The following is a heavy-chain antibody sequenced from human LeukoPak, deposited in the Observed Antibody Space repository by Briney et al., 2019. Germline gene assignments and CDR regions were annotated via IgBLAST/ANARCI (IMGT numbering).Heavy chain of an antibody. V-gene: IGHV4-34*01. CDR3: ARGHYGSGSYYRVCYYGMDV. J-gene: IGHJ6*02. CDR2: INHSGST. Sequence: PSETLSLTCAVYGGSFSGYYWSWIRQPPGKGLEWIGEINHSGSTNYNPSLKSRVTISVDTSKNQFSLKLSSVTAADTAVYYCARGHYGSGSYYRVCYYGMDVWGQGTTVTVSS. CDR1: GGSFSGYY. D-gene: IGHD3-10*01.